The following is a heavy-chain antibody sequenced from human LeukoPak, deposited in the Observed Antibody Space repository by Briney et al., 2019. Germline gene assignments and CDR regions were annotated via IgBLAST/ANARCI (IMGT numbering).Heavy chain of an antibody. Sequence: PGGSLRLSCAASGFTVSDNYMAWVRQAPGKGLEWVSVRHVTGGKMYYADSVKGRFTISKDSSKNMLYLQMDDLRAEDTALYYCVRVEYTISSGAFDVWGPGTMVVVSS. CDR3: VRVEYTISSGAFDV. CDR1: GFTVSDNY. D-gene: IGHD6-6*01. V-gene: IGHV3-53*01. J-gene: IGHJ3*01. CDR2: RHVTGGKM.